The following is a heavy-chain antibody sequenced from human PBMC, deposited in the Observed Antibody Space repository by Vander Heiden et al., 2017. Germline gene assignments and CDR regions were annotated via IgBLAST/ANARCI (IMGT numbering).Heavy chain of an antibody. CDR3: ARELYCTNGVCYTYYYYGMDV. D-gene: IGHD2-8*01. CDR1: GFTSSSCS. CDR2: ISSSSSYI. J-gene: IGHJ6*02. V-gene: IGHV3-21*01. Sequence: EVQLVESGGGLVKLGGSLRLSCAASGFTSSSCSMNWVRQAPGKGLEWVSSISSSSSYIYYADSVKGRFTISRDNAKNSLYLQMNSLRAEDTAVYYCARELYCTNGVCYTYYYYGMDVWGQGTTVTVSS.